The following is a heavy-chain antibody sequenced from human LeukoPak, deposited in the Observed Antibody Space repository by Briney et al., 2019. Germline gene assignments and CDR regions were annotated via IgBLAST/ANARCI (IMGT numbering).Heavy chain of an antibody. CDR1: GYSISSGYY. CDR3: ARTYCGGDCRGYCYHYYMDV. J-gene: IGHJ6*03. D-gene: IGHD2-21*02. Sequence: PSETLSLTCTVSGYSISSGYYWGWIRQPPGKGLEWIGSIYHSGSTYYNPSLKSRVTISVDTSKNQFSLKLSSVTAADTAVYYCARTYCGGDCRGYCYHYYMDVWGKGTTVTISS. CDR2: IYHSGST. V-gene: IGHV4-38-2*02.